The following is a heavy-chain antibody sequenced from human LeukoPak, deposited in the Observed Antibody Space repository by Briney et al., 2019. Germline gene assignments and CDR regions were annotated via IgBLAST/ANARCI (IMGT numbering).Heavy chain of an antibody. CDR1: GYTFTSYG. CDR3: ARGIRYCSSTSCYFRFDP. D-gene: IGHD2-2*01. Sequence: GASVKVSCKASGYTFTSYGISWVRQAPGQGLEWMGWISAYNGNTNYAQKFQGRVTMTRDTSISTAYMELSRLRSDDTAVYYCARGIRYCSSTSCYFRFDPWGQGTLVTVSS. V-gene: IGHV1-18*01. J-gene: IGHJ5*02. CDR2: ISAYNGNT.